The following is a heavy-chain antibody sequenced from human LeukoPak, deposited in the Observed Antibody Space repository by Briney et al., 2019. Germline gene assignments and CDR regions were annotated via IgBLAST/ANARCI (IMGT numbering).Heavy chain of an antibody. CDR1: GFTFSSYG. V-gene: IGHV3-33*01. CDR2: IWYDGSNK. CDR3: ARSGSGGSCSYFDY. J-gene: IGHJ4*02. D-gene: IGHD2-15*01. Sequence: GGYLRLSCAASGFTFSSYGMHWVRQAPGKGLEWVAVIWYDGSNKYYADSVKGRFTISRDNSKNTLYLQMNSLRAEDTAVYYCARSGSGGSCSYFDYWGQGTLVTVSS.